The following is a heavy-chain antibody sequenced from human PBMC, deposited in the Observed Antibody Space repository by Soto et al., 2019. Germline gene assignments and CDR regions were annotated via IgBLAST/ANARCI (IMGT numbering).Heavy chain of an antibody. CDR3: AKDQRGYFDY. D-gene: IGHD2-15*01. J-gene: IGHJ4*02. CDR1: GFSFSNYG. V-gene: IGHV3-30*18. Sequence: QVQLVESGGGVVQPGRSLRLSFTPSGFSFSNYGMHWVRQAPGKGLEWVAVVSYDGSHKFYEDSVKGRFTISRDNSKNTLYLQMNSLRAEDTGMYYCAKDQRGYFDYWGQGTLVTVSS. CDR2: VSYDGSHK.